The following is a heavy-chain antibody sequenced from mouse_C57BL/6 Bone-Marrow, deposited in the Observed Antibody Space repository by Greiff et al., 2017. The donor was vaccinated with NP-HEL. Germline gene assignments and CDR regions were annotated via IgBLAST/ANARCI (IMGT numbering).Heavy chain of an antibody. V-gene: IGHV1-22*01. J-gene: IGHJ2*01. D-gene: IGHD1-1*01. CDR1: GYTFTDYN. Sequence: VQLKESGPELVKPGASVKMSCKASGYTFTDYNMHWVKQSHGKSLEWIGYINPNTGGTSYNQKFKGKATLTVNKSSSTAYLLLRGLTSEDSAVYYCAREYYGSSPYAFVYWGHGTTLSVSS. CDR2: INPNTGGT. CDR3: AREYYGSSPYAFVY.